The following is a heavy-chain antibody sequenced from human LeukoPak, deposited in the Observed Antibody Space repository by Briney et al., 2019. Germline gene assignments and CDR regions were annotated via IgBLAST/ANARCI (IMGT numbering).Heavy chain of an antibody. D-gene: IGHD6-13*01. Sequence: ASVKVSCKASGYTFTSYYMRWVRQAPGQGLEWMGMINPSGGSTSYAQKFQGRVTMTRDTSTSTVYMELSSLRSEDTAVYYCARVPHIAAAGDYWGQGTLVTVSS. CDR3: ARVPHIAAAGDY. CDR2: INPSGGST. CDR1: GYTFTSYY. V-gene: IGHV1-46*01. J-gene: IGHJ4*02.